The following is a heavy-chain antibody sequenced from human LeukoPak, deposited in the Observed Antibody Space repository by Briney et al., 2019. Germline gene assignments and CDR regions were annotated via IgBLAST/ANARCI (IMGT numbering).Heavy chain of an antibody. D-gene: IGHD5-18*01. Sequence: GESLKISCKGSGYSFTSYWIGLVRQMPGKGLEWMGIVYPGESTARYSPSFQGQVTVSADESISTAYLHWSSLKASDTAVYYCARQADLLRHFDSLVSETDFDYWGQGTLVTVSS. CDR3: ARQADLLRHFDSLVSETDFDY. CDR1: GYSFTSYW. J-gene: IGHJ4*02. V-gene: IGHV5-51*01. CDR2: VYPGESTA.